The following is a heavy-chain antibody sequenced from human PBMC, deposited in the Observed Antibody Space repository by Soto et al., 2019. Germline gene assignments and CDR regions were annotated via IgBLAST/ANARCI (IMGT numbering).Heavy chain of an antibody. V-gene: IGHV4-39*01. CDR2: FYSGGNT. D-gene: IGHD3-10*01. CDR1: GGSISSSRYY. CDR3: TRHTGSGSHSHY. Sequence: QMRLQESGPGLVKPSETLSLTCNVFGGSISSSRYYWGWVRQPPGKGLEWIGSFYSGGNTYYNASLKSRVSISVDTSKKQFSLNLTSVTAADTAMYFCTRHTGSGSHSHYWGQGTLVTVSS. J-gene: IGHJ4*02.